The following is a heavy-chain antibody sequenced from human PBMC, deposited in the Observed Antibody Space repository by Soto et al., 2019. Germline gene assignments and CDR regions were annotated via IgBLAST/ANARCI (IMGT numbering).Heavy chain of an antibody. V-gene: IGHV3-33*06. D-gene: IGHD6-13*01. CDR1: GFTFSSYG. Sequence: QVQLVESGGGVVQPGRSLRLSCAASGFTFSSYGMHWVRQAPGKGLEWVAVIWYDGSKKYYADSVKGRFTISRDNSKNTLYLQMNSLRAEDTAVYYCAHEQQLVFQHWGQGTLVTVSS. CDR2: IWYDGSKK. CDR3: AHEQQLVFQH. J-gene: IGHJ1*01.